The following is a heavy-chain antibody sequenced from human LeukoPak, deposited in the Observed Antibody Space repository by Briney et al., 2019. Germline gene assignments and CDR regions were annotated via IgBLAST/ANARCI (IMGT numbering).Heavy chain of an antibody. CDR1: GGSISSGDYY. D-gene: IGHD3-22*01. J-gene: IGHJ5*02. CDR3: ARVLERDSLNWFDP. V-gene: IGHV4-30-4*01. CDR2: IYHSGST. Sequence: PSQTLSLTCTVSGGSISSGDYYWTWIRQPPGKGLEWIGEIYHSGSTNYNPSLKSRVTISVDKSKNQFSLKLSSVTAADTAVYYCARVLERDSLNWFDPWGQGTLVTVSS.